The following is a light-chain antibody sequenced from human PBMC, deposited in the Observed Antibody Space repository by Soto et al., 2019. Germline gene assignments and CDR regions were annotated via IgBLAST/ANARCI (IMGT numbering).Light chain of an antibody. V-gene: IGLV1-47*01. CDR2: RNN. CDR1: SSNIGSNY. J-gene: IGLJ1*01. Sequence: HSVLTQPPSATRTPGQRVTISCSGSSSNIGSNYVYWYQQLPGTAPKLLIYRNNQRPSGVPDRFSGSKSGTSASLAISGLRSEDEADYYCAAWDDSLSGYVFGTGTKVTVL. CDR3: AAWDDSLSGYV.